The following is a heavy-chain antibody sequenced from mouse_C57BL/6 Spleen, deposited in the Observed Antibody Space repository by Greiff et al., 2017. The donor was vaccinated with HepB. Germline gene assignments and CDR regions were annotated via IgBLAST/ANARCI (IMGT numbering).Heavy chain of an antibody. J-gene: IGHJ2*01. V-gene: IGHV5-16*01. Sequence: EVKLMESEGGLVQPGSSMKLSCTASGFTFSDYYMAWVRQVPEKGLEWVANINYDGSSTYYLDSLKSRFIISRDNAKNILYLQMSSLKSEDTATYYCARDRQLRLDYWGQGTTLTVSS. CDR1: GFTFSDYY. CDR3: ARDRQLRLDY. D-gene: IGHD3-2*02. CDR2: INYDGSST.